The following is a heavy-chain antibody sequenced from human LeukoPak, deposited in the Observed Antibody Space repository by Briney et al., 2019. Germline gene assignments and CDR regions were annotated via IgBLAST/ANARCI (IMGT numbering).Heavy chain of an antibody. CDR3: ARDRDYYGTFYYFDY. CDR2: IWYDGSNK. Sequence: PGRSLRLSCAASGFTFSSYGMHWVRQAPGKGLEWVAVIWYDGSNKYYADSVKGRFTISRDNSKNTLYLQMNSLRAEDTAVYYCARDRDYYGTFYYFDYWGQGTLVTVSS. V-gene: IGHV3-33*01. J-gene: IGHJ4*02. CDR1: GFTFSSYG. D-gene: IGHD3-10*01.